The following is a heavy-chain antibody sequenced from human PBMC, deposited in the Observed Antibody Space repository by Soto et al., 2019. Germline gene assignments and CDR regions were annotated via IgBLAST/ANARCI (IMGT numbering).Heavy chain of an antibody. CDR2: ISAYNGNT. V-gene: IGHV1-18*01. D-gene: IGHD2-8*01. CDR3: ARRQGYCNNGVCYPYGMDV. J-gene: IGHJ6*01. Sequence: QVQLVQSGAEVKKPGASVKVSCKASGYTFTSYGISWVRQAPGQGLEWMGWISAYNGNTNYAQKLQGRVTMTKDTSTSTAYMELRGVASDDTAVYYCARRQGYCNNGVCYPYGMDVYGQATTVPAST. CDR1: GYTFTSYG.